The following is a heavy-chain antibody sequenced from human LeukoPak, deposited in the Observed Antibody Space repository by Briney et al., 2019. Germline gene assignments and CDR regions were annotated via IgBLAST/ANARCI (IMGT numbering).Heavy chain of an antibody. CDR2: IKQDGSEK. J-gene: IGHJ4*02. CDR3: ARGWDSTGWVTIYYFDY. Sequence: PGGSLRLSCAASGFTFSSYWMSWVRQAPGKGLEWVANIKQDGSEKYYVDSVKGRFTISRDNAKNSLYLQMNSLRAEDTAVYYCARGWDSTGWVTIYYFDYWGQGTLVTVSS. V-gene: IGHV3-7*01. CDR1: GFTFSSYW. D-gene: IGHD6-19*01.